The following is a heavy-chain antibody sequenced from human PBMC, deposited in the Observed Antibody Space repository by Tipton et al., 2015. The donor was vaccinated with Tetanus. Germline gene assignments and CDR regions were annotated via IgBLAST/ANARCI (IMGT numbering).Heavy chain of an antibody. CDR1: GYTFTRYA. V-gene: IGHV1-18*01. D-gene: IGHD1-1*01. CDR3: ARGGTMDY. Sequence: QLVQSGSELKKPGASVKVSCKASGYTFTRYAINWVRQAPGQGLEWMGWINTDKGSTNYAQNLQGRVIMTTDTSTLTAYMELRSLRSDDTAVYYCARGGTMDYWGQGTQITVSS. CDR2: INTDKGST. J-gene: IGHJ4*02.